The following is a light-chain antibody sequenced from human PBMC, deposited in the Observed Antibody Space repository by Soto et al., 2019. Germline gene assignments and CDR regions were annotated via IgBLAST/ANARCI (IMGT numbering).Light chain of an antibody. Sequence: QSVLTQPPSVSEAPRQRVTISCSGSSSNIGNNAVNWYQQLPGKAPKLLIYYDDLLTSGVSDRFSGSKSGTSASLAISGLQAEDEADYYCAAWDDSLNGRVFGGGTQLTVL. V-gene: IGLV1-36*01. CDR3: AAWDDSLNGRV. CDR2: YDD. CDR1: SSNIGNNA. J-gene: IGLJ3*02.